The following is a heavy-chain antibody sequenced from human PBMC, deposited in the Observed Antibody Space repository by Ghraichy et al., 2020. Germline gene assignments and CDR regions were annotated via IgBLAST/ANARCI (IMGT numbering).Heavy chain of an antibody. Sequence: GGSLRLSCAASGFTFSSYWMSWVRQAPGKGLEWVANIKQDGSEKYYVDSVKGRFTISRDNAKNSLYLQMNSLRAEDTAVYYCARDVEIVVVTHFDYWGQGTLVTVSS. CDR1: GFTFSSYW. D-gene: IGHD3-22*01. CDR3: ARDVEIVVVTHFDY. J-gene: IGHJ4*02. V-gene: IGHV3-7*01. CDR2: IKQDGSEK.